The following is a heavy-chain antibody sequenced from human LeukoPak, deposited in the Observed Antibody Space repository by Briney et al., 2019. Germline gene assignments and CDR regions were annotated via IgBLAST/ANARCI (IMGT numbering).Heavy chain of an antibody. CDR2: ICWNSGSI. Sequence: PGRSLRLSCAASGFTFDDYAMHWVRQAPGKGLEWVSGICWNSGSIGYADSVKGRFTISRDNAKNSLYLQMNSLRAEDTALYYCAKEHGYDDSSGYEFDYWGQGTLVTVSS. CDR1: GFTFDDYA. CDR3: AKEHGYDDSSGYEFDY. J-gene: IGHJ4*02. V-gene: IGHV3-9*01. D-gene: IGHD3-22*01.